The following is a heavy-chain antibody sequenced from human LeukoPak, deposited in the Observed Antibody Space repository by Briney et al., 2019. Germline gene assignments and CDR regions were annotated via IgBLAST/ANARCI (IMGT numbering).Heavy chain of an antibody. Sequence: GGSLRLSCAASGFTFTSYSMNWVRQAPGKGLEWVSTISGGGGSTYYADSVKGRFTISRDNSKNTLYLQVNSLRAEDTAVYYCAKQLGYCSDGSCYFPYWGQGTLVTVSS. D-gene: IGHD2-15*01. V-gene: IGHV3-23*01. CDR1: GFTFTSYS. CDR2: ISGGGGST. J-gene: IGHJ4*02. CDR3: AKQLGYCSDGSCYFPY.